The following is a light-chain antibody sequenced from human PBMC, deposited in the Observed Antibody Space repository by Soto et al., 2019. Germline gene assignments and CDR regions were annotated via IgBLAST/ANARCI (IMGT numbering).Light chain of an antibody. J-gene: IGLJ2*01. CDR2: EVS. CDR3: SSYAGSNNVL. Sequence: QSAVTQPPSASGSPGQSVTISCTGTSSDVGGYNYVSWYQQHPGKAPKLMIYEVSQRPSGVPDRFSGSKSGNTAPLTVSGLRPEDEADYYCSSYAGSNNVLVGGGTKLTVL. V-gene: IGLV2-8*01. CDR1: SSDVGGYNY.